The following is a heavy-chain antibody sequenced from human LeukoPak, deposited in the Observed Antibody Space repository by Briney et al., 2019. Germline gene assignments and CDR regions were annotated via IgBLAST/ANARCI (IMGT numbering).Heavy chain of an antibody. V-gene: IGHV3-53*01. CDR1: GFTVSSNY. D-gene: IGHD3-10*01. CDR3: ARDSVVRGVDAFDI. Sequence: GGSLRLSCAASGFTVSSNYMSWVRQAPGKGLEWVSVIYSGGSTYYADSVKGRFTISRDNSKNTLYLQMNSLRAEDTAVYYCARDSVVRGVDAFDIWGQGTMVTVSS. CDR2: IYSGGST. J-gene: IGHJ3*02.